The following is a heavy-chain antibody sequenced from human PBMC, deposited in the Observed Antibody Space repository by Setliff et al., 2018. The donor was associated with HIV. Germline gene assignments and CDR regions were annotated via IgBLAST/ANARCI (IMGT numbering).Heavy chain of an antibody. D-gene: IGHD3-16*01. CDR3: VRGKRYAYTSGGLDV. J-gene: IGHJ6*02. CDR2: INQVESEK. CDR1: GFTVSSFW. Sequence: GGSLRLSCAASGFTVSSFWMSWVRQAPGKGLEWVANINQVESEKYYVDSVKGRFTISRDNAKNSLYLQMNSLGVEDTAICFCVRGKRYAYTSGGLDVWGQGTTVTVSS. V-gene: IGHV3-7*01.